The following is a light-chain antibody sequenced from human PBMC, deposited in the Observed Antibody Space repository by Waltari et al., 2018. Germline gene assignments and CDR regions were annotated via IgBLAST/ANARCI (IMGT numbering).Light chain of an antibody. CDR1: RCVGGW. V-gene: IGKV1-5*01. J-gene: IGKJ2*01. CDR2: EAS. Sequence: DIQITQSPSALSASVVDTVTINFRTSRCVGGWMAWFQQKPDKAPRLLIYEASSLADGVPSRFSGSGSATEFTLTISGLQPDDFATYYCQQYNDLYSFGRGTKLEI. CDR3: QQYNDLYS.